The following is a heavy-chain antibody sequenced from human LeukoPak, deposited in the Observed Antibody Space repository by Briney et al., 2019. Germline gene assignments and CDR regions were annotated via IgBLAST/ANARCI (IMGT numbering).Heavy chain of an antibody. V-gene: IGHV3-23*01. CDR1: GFAFSTYA. CDR3: ARDRSYAFAI. CDR2: LSGNGYKT. D-gene: IGHD6-19*01. J-gene: IGHJ3*02. Sequence: PGGSLRLSCAASGFAFSTYAMSWVRQAPGKGLEWVSALSGNGYKTYYADSVKGRFTVSRDNSKNTLYLRMNSLRAEDSALYYCARDRSYAFAIWGQGTMVTVSS.